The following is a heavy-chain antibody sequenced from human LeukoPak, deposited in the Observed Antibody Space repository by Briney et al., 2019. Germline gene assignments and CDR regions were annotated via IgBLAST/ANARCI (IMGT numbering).Heavy chain of an antibody. CDR1: GFTFSSYA. D-gene: IGHD2-15*01. V-gene: IGHV3-23*01. CDR3: AKDRTYCSGGSCYSEYFQH. CDR2: ISGSGGST. J-gene: IGHJ1*01. Sequence: GGSLRLSCAASGFTFSSYAMSWVRQAPGKGLEWVSAISGSGGSTYYADSVKGRFTISRDNSQNTLYLQINRLTADDTAVYYSAKDRTYCSGGSCYSEYFQHWGQGTLVTVSS.